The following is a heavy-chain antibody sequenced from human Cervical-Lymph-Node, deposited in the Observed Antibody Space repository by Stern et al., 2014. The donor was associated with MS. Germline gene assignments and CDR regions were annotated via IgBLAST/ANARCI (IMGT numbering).Heavy chain of an antibody. CDR3: AKESGSYDYYYFGMDV. CDR2: ISGSGADT. CDR1: GLTFSSYG. V-gene: IGHV3-23*04. J-gene: IGHJ6*02. D-gene: IGHD1-26*01. Sequence: VQLVESGGGLVQPGGSLRLSCTASGLTFSSYGMSWVRQAPGKGLEWVPVISGSGADTYYGDSVKGRFTISRDNSKNTLYLRMNSLRAEDTAVYYCAKESGSYDYYYFGMDVWGQGTTVIVSS.